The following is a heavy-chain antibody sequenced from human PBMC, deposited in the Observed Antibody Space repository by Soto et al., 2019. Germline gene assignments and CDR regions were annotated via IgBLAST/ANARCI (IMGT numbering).Heavy chain of an antibody. D-gene: IGHD3-10*01. CDR3: ARDELGANWFDP. J-gene: IGHJ5*02. CDR2: ISAIHGNT. V-gene: IGHV1-18*01. CDR1: GGTFSSYT. Sequence: ASVKVSCKASGGTFSSYTISWVRQAPGQGLEWMGRISAIHGNTNYAQKLQGRVTMTTDTSTSTAYMELRSLRSDDTAVYYCARDELGANWFDPWGQGTLVTVSS.